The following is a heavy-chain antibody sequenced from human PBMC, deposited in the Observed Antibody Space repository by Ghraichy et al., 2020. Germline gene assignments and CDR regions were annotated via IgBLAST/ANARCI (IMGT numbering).Heavy chain of an antibody. CDR1: GFSFNGYA. Sequence: GGSLRLSCAASGFSFNGYAMHWVRQAPGEGLEWVAVISSDGNKKYYADSVKGRFTISRDNSKNTLYLEMNSLRTEDTAMYYCARDTVDDRSAYYYFYWGPEPWSPSPQ. V-gene: IGHV3-30*04. J-gene: IGHJ4*01. CDR3: ARDTVDDRSAYYYFY. CDR2: ISSDGNKK. D-gene: IGHD3-22*01.